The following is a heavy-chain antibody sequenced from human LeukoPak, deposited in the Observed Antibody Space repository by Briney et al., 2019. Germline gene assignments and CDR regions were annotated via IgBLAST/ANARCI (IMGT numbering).Heavy chain of an antibody. Sequence: SETLSLTCTVSGGSISSNYWSWIRQPAGKGLEWIGRIYTSGSTNYSPPLKSRVTISVDTSKNQFSLKLSSVTAADTAVYYCARHLVYSSNWYFDLWGRGTLVTVSS. J-gene: IGHJ2*01. CDR2: IYTSGST. V-gene: IGHV4-4*07. CDR3: ARHLVYSSNWYFDL. CDR1: GGSISSNY. D-gene: IGHD6-13*01.